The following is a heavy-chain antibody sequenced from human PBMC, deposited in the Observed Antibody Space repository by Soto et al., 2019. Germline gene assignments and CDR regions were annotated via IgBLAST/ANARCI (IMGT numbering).Heavy chain of an antibody. Sequence: PPETLSLTSAVTGGYIISSNSWSCVRQPPGKGLEWIGEIYHSGSTNYNPSLKSRVSISVDKSKNQFSLKLSSVTAADTAVYYCASGIAVVGINYYYYGMDVWGQGTTVTISS. D-gene: IGHD6-19*01. CDR1: GGYIISSNS. CDR2: IYHSGST. CDR3: ASGIAVVGINYYYYGMDV. J-gene: IGHJ6*02. V-gene: IGHV4-4*03.